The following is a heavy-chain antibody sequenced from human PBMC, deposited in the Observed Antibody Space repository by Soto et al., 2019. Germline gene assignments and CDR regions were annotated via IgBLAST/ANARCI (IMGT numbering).Heavy chain of an antibody. D-gene: IGHD3-3*02. J-gene: IGHJ5*02. V-gene: IGHV1-18*01. CDR1: GYIFNNYA. Sequence: QVQLVQSGAEVKKPGASVKVSCKASGYIFNNYAISWVRQAPGQGRERMGWMNVYNGHTKYAQKVQGRLTMTTDTSTSTAYMELRNLRSDDTAVYYCARDLSIGWFGHWGQGTLVTVSS. CDR3: ARDLSIGWFGH. CDR2: MNVYNGHT.